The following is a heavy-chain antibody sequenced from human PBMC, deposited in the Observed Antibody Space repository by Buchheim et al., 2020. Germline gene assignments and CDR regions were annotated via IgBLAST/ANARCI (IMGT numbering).Heavy chain of an antibody. CDR1: GFTFSDYA. CDR3: ARDRGHSSGWYYLDK. CDR2: ISFDGTNQ. D-gene: IGHD6-19*01. J-gene: IGHJ4*02. Sequence: QVHLVESGGGVVPSGGSLTLSCAVSGFTFSDYAIHWVRQAPGKGLEWVTLISFDGTNQYYADSVRGRFSISRDNSKNTVDLQMNSLRVGDTAVYYCARDRGHSSGWYYLDKWGQGTL. V-gene: IGHV3-30*03.